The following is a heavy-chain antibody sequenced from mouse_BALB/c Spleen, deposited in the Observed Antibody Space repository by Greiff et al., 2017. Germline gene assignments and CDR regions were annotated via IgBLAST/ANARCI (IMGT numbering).Heavy chain of an antibody. Sequence: EVQGVESGGGLVKPGGSLKLSCAASGFTFSSYTMSWVRQTPEKRLEWVATISSGGSYTYYPDSVKGRFTISRDNAKNTLYLQMSSLKSEDTAMYNCTRDVNYGSSYYFDYWGQGTTVTVSA. J-gene: IGHJ2*01. CDR1: GFTFSSYT. D-gene: IGHD1-1*01. CDR3: TRDVNYGSSYYFDY. CDR2: ISSGGSYT. V-gene: IGHV5-6-4*01.